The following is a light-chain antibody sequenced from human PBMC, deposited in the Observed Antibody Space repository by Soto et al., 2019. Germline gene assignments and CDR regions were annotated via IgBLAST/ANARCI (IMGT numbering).Light chain of an antibody. CDR2: GAS. CDR3: QQYGSSPRT. CDR1: QSIKSSS. J-gene: IGKJ1*01. V-gene: IGKV3-20*01. Sequence: EMVLTQSPGTLSLSPGERATLSCRASQSIKSSSLAWYQQRPGQAPRLLIYGASSRATGIPDKFSGSGSGTDFTLTISRLEPEDFAIYYCQQYGSSPRTFGQGTKVDIK.